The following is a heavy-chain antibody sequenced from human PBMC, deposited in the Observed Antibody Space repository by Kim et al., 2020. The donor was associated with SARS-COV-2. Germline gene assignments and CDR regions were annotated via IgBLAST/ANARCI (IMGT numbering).Heavy chain of an antibody. V-gene: IGHV4-31*03. CDR3: ARAPIVVVITHFDY. Sequence: SETLSLTCTVSGGSISSGGYYWSWIRQHPGKGLEWIGYIYYSGSTYYNPSLKSRVTISVDTSKNQFSLKLSSVTAADTAGYYCARAPIVVVITHFDYWGQGTLVTVSS. J-gene: IGHJ4*02. CDR1: GGSISSGGYY. CDR2: IYYSGST. D-gene: IGHD3-22*01.